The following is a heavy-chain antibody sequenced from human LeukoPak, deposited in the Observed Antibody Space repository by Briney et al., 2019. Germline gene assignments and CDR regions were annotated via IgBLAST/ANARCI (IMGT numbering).Heavy chain of an antibody. V-gene: IGHV1-3*01. J-gene: IGHJ4*02. CDR2: INAGNGNT. CDR1: GYTFTSYG. Sequence: ASVKVSCKASGYTFTSYGISWVRQAPGQRLEWMGWINAGNGNTKYSQKFQARVTITGDTSASTAYMELSNLRSEDTAVYYCARDPIGSRWPYYFDYWGQGTLVTVSS. CDR3: ARDPIGSRWPYYFDY. D-gene: IGHD6-13*01.